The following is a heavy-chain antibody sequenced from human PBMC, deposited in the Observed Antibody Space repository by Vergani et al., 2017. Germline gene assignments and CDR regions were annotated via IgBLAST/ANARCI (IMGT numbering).Heavy chain of an antibody. CDR1: GFTFSSYA. D-gene: IGHD5-18*01. J-gene: IGHJ4*02. Sequence: EVQLLESGGGLVQPGGSLRLSCEASGFTFSSYAMSWVRQAPGKGLEWVSAISGSGGSTYYADSVKGRFTISRDNSKNTLYLQMNNLRAEDTAVYYCAKGRRGYSYGSSDYWGQGTLVTVSS. CDR2: ISGSGGST. V-gene: IGHV3-23*01. CDR3: AKGRRGYSYGSSDY.